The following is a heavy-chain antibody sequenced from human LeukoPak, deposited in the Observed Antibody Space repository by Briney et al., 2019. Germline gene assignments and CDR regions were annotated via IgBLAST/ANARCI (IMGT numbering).Heavy chain of an antibody. Sequence: GGSLRLSCAASGFTFSSYGMHWVRQAPGKGLEWVAVISYDGSNKYYADSVKGRFTISRDKSKNTLYLQMNSLRAEDTAVYYCATKTTVVTFDYWGQGTLVTVSS. CDR2: ISYDGSNK. CDR3: ATKTTVVTFDY. CDR1: GFTFSSYG. D-gene: IGHD4-23*01. V-gene: IGHV3-30*03. J-gene: IGHJ4*02.